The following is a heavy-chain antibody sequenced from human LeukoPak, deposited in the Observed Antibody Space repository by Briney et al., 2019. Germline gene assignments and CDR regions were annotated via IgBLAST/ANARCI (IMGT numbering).Heavy chain of an antibody. V-gene: IGHV1-3*01. CDR3: AREQQLGCYVY. J-gene: IGHJ4*02. CDR1: GYTFTSYA. D-gene: IGHD6-13*01. CDR2: INAGNGNT. Sequence: ASVKVSCKASGYTFTSYAKHWVRQAPGQRLEWMGWINAGNGNTKYSQKFQGRVTITRDTSASTAYMELSSLRSEDTAVYYCAREQQLGCYVYWGQGTLVTVSS.